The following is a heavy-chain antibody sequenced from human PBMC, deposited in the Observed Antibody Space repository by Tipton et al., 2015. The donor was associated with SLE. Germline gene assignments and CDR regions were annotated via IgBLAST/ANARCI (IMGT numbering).Heavy chain of an antibody. CDR2: MSYRGTT. D-gene: IGHD3/OR15-3a*01. Sequence: TLSLTCNVSGVSISSSSFYWGWIRQPPGKGLEWIGSMSYRGTTYYNPSLKSRVTISADTSKNQFSLRLSSVTAADTALYYCARAPGLDRDYYYYYYMDVWGKGTAVTVSS. CDR3: ARAPGLDRDYYYYYYMDV. V-gene: IGHV4-39*07. J-gene: IGHJ6*03. CDR1: GVSISSSSFY.